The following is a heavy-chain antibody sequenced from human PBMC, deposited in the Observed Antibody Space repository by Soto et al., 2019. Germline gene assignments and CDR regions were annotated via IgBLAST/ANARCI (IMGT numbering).Heavy chain of an antibody. Sequence: SETLSLTCAVYGGSFSGYYWSWIRQPPGKGLEWTGEINHSGSTNYNPSLKSRVTISVDTSKNQFSLKLSSVTAADTAVYYCARVWYSYGYYYYYYGIDVWGQGTKVTVSS. CDR3: ARVWYSYGYYYYYYGIDV. J-gene: IGHJ6*02. V-gene: IGHV4-34*01. CDR1: GGSFSGYY. CDR2: INHSGST. D-gene: IGHD5-18*01.